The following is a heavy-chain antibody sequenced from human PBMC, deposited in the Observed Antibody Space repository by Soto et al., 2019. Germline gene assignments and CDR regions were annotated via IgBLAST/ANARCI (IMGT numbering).Heavy chain of an antibody. CDR1: GDSVSSNGAC. V-gene: IGHV6-1*01. CDR3: ARVHCSAGTCLDGLDF. D-gene: IGHD2-15*01. Sequence: SQTLSLTCVISGDSVSSNGACWNWIRQSPSRGLQWLGRIYYRSKWFHDYAAAVESRMAINPDTSRNQFSLQLNYVTPEDTAVYYCARVHCSAGTCLDGLDFWGQGTTVTV. CDR2: IYYRSKWFH. J-gene: IGHJ6*02.